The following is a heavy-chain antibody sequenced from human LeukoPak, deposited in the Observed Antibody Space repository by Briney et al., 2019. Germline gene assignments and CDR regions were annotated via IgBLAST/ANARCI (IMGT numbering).Heavy chain of an antibody. D-gene: IGHD3-3*01. V-gene: IGHV3-23*01. Sequence: SGGSLRLSCAASGFTFSSYAMSWVRQAPGKGLEWVSANSGSGGSTYYADSVKGRFTISRDNSKNTLYLQMNSLRAEDTAVYYCAKEGSDFWSGFYYYYYMDVWGKGTTVTVSS. CDR1: GFTFSSYA. CDR3: AKEGSDFWSGFYYYYYMDV. J-gene: IGHJ6*03. CDR2: NSGSGGST.